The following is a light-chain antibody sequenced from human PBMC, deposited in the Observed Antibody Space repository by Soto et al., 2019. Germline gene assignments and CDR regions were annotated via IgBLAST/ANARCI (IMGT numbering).Light chain of an antibody. CDR2: DAS. CDR1: KSVGGD. V-gene: IGKV3-11*01. J-gene: IGKJ5*01. CDR3: QQRSNWPPIT. Sequence: DIVLTQAPATLSLNPGHRASLSCRASKSVGGDLVWYQQHPGQAPRLLLYDASNRATGIPPRFSGSGFGTDFTLTISSLEPEDAAVYYCQQRSNWPPITFGQGTRLDIK.